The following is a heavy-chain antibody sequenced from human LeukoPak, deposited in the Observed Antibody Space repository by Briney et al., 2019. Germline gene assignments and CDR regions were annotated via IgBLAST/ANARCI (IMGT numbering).Heavy chain of an antibody. CDR2: INAGNGNT. J-gene: IGHJ3*02. V-gene: IGHV1-3*01. CDR1: GYTFTSYA. D-gene: IGHD3-10*01. CDR3: ARDAALLWFGEPHDAFDI. Sequence: VASVKVSCKASGYTFTSYAMHWVRQAPGQRLEWMGWINAGNGNTKYSQKFRGRVTITRDTSASTAYMELSSLRSEDTAVYYCARDAALLWFGEPHDAFDIWGQGTMVTVSS.